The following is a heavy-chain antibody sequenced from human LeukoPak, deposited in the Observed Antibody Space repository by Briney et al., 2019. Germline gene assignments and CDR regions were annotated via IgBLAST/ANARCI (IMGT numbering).Heavy chain of an antibody. V-gene: IGHV4-61*02. CDR3: ARGDYDFWSGYSY. D-gene: IGHD3-3*01. CDR2: IYTSGST. Sequence: SQTLPLTCTVSGGSISSGSYYWSWIRQPAGKGLEWIGRIYTSGSTNYNPSLKSRVTISVDTSKNQFSLKLSSVTAADTAVYYCARGDYDFWSGYSYWGQGTLVTVSS. CDR1: GGSISSGSYY. J-gene: IGHJ4*02.